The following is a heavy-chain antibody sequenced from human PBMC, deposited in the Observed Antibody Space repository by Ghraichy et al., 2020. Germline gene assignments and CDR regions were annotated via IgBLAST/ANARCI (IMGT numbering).Heavy chain of an antibody. V-gene: IGHV4-31*03. J-gene: IGHJ3*02. CDR3: ARVLILTTVVTGAFDI. CDR2: IYYSGST. Sequence: LSLTCTVSGGSISSGAYYWSWIRHHPGKGLEWIGYIYYSGSTNYNPSLKSRVTISVDTSKNQFSLKLSSVTAADTAVYYCARVLILTTVVTGAFDIWGQGTMVTVSS. CDR1: GGSISSGAYY. D-gene: IGHD4-23*01.